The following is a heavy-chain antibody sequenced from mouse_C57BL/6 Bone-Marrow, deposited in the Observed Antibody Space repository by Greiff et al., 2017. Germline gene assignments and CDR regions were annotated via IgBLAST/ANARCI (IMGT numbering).Heavy chain of an antibody. D-gene: IGHD2-3*01. CDR3: ARAIYDGYYAWFAY. CDR1: GYTFTSYW. Sequence: VQLQQPGAELVRPGSSVKLSCKASGYTFTSYWMHWVKQRPIQGLEWIGNIDPSDSETHYNQKFKDKATLTVDKSSRTAYMQLSSLTSEDSAVYYCARAIYDGYYAWFAYWGQGTLVTVSA. J-gene: IGHJ3*01. CDR2: IDPSDSET. V-gene: IGHV1-52*01.